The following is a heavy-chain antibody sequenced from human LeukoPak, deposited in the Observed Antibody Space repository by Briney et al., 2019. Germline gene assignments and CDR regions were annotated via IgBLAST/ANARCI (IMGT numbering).Heavy chain of an antibody. CDR2: IHTSGDT. J-gene: IGHJ4*02. Sequence: GGSLRLSCAASGLTGSHNYVSWVRQAPGKGLEWVSAIHTSGDTCYADSVKGRFAISTDNSKNTLYLQMNSLRVEDTAVYFCAARKVRGVWFYLDYWGQGTLVTVSS. CDR3: AARKVRGVWFYLDY. CDR1: GLTGSHNY. D-gene: IGHD3-10*01. V-gene: IGHV3-53*01.